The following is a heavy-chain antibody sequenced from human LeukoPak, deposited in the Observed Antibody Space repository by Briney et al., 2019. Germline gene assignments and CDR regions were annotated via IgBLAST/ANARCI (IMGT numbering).Heavy chain of an antibody. V-gene: IGHV1-18*01. CDR3: ARDYRYVAGLNWFDP. J-gene: IGHJ5*02. Sequence: ASVKVSCKASGYTFTSYGISWVRQAPGQGLEWMGWISAYNGNTNYAQKLQGRVTMTTDTSTSTAYMELRSLRSDDTAVYYCARDYRYVAGLNWFDPWGQGTLVTVSS. D-gene: IGHD3-16*02. CDR1: GYTFTSYG. CDR2: ISAYNGNT.